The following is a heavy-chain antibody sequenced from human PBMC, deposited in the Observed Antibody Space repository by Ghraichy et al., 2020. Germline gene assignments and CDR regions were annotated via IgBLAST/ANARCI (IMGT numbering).Heavy chain of an antibody. Sequence: SETLSLTCAVYGGSFSGYYWSWIRQPPGKGLEWIGEINHSGSTNYNPSLKSRVTISVDTSKNQFSLKLSSVTAADTAVYYCAVAIFGDTEYYGMDVWGQGTTVTVSS. CDR2: INHSGST. D-gene: IGHD3-3*01. CDR1: GGSFSGYY. J-gene: IGHJ6*02. CDR3: AVAIFGDTEYYGMDV. V-gene: IGHV4-34*01.